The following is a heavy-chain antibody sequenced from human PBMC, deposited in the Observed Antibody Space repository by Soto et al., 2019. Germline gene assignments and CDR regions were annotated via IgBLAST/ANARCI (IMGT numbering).Heavy chain of an antibody. J-gene: IGHJ4*02. CDR2: IYYSGTT. Sequence: SETLSLTCAVSGDSVSNDNYYWSWIRQPPGKGREGIGYIYYSGTTNYNSYLKSRLSLSVDMSKNQFSLKLASVTAADTAVYFCARSQRGRTAFTFDYWGQGALVTVSS. D-gene: IGHD3-16*01. CDR1: GDSVSNDNYY. CDR3: ARSQRGRTAFTFDY. V-gene: IGHV4-61*01.